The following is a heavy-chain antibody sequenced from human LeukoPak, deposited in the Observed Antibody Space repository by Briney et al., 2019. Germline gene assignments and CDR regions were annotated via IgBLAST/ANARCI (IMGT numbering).Heavy chain of an antibody. CDR2: INTNTGNP. V-gene: IGHV7-4-1*02. J-gene: IGHJ4*02. Sequence: ASVKVSCKASGYSFTSHYMHWVRQAPGQGLEWMGWINTNTGNPTYAQGFTGRFVFSLDTSVSTAYLQISSLKAEDTAVYYCARVGYCTNGVCSTPTYYFDYWGQGTLVTVSS. D-gene: IGHD2-8*01. CDR1: GYSFTSHY. CDR3: ARVGYCTNGVCSTPTYYFDY.